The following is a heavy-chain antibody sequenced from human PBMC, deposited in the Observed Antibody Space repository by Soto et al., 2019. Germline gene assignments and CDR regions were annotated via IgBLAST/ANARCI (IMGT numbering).Heavy chain of an antibody. CDR2: INHSGST. CDR1: GGSFSGYY. D-gene: IGHD2-15*01. CDR3: ARWRLGYCSGGSCHIVSPNYYFDY. Sequence: PSETLSLTCAVYGGSFSGYYWSWIRQPPGKGLEWIGEINHSGSTNYNPSLKSRVTISVDTSKNQFSLKLSSVTAADTAVYYCARWRLGYCSGGSCHIVSPNYYFDYWGQGTLVTVSS. V-gene: IGHV4-34*01. J-gene: IGHJ4*02.